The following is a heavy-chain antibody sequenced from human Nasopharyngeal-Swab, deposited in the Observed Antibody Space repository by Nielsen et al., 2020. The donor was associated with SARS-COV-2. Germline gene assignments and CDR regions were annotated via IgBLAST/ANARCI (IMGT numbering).Heavy chain of an antibody. D-gene: IGHD3-3*01. J-gene: IGHJ3*02. V-gene: IGHV3-48*04. CDR1: GFTFSSYS. CDR2: ISSSGSTI. Sequence: GGSLRLSCAASGFTFSSYSMNWVRQAPGKGLEWVSYISSSGSTIYYADSVKGRFTISRDNAKNSLYLQMNSLRAEDTAVYYCARGGPVQIFGVAGAFDIWGQGTMVTVSS. CDR3: ARGGPVQIFGVAGAFDI.